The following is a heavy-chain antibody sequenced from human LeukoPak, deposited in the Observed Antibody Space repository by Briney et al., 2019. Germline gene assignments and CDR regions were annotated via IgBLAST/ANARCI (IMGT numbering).Heavy chain of an antibody. V-gene: IGHV3-23*01. Sequence: GGSLRLSCAASGFSFSGYAMNWVRQAPGKGLEWVSGLSGSGSTTYYADSVKGRFTTSRDNSKNMVYLQMDSLRAEDTAVYYCAKAHRGYSGSQFDDWGQGALVAVSS. J-gene: IGHJ4*02. CDR2: LSGSGSTT. D-gene: IGHD1-26*01. CDR1: GFSFSGYA. CDR3: AKAHRGYSGSQFDD.